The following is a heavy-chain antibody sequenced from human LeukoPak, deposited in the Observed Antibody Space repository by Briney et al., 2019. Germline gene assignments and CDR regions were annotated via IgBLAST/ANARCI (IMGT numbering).Heavy chain of an antibody. CDR1: GSTFSSFW. CDR2: VSGDESTK. J-gene: IGHJ5*02. D-gene: IGHD4-23*01. Sequence: GGSLRLSCAASGSTFSSFWMAWVRQAPGTGLEWVANVSGDESTKNYVDSVKGRFTISRDNAESSLYLQMNSLRAEDTAVYYCARVRCCEGGGLIYFDPRGQGTPVTVSS. V-gene: IGHV3-7*01. CDR3: ARVRCCEGGGLIYFDP.